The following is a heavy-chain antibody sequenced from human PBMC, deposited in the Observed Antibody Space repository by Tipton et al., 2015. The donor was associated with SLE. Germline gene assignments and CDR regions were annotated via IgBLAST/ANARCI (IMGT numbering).Heavy chain of an antibody. CDR1: GGSISSSSYY. CDR3: ARVPHDYGDYFSFDL. D-gene: IGHD4-17*01. J-gene: IGHJ2*01. CDR2: IYHSGST. V-gene: IGHV4-39*07. Sequence: TLSLTCTVSGGSISSSSYYWGWIRQPPGKGLEWIGSIYHSGSTYYNPSLKSRVTISVDTSKNQFSLKLSSVTAADTAVYYCARVPHDYGDYFSFDLWGRGTLVTVSS.